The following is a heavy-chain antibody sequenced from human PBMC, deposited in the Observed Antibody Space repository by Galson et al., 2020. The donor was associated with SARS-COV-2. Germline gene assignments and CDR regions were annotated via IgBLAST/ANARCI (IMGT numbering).Heavy chain of an antibody. CDR2: LYYSGST. CDR1: GGSISSGGYY. V-gene: IGHV4-31*03. D-gene: IGHD6-13*01. J-gene: IGHJ3*02. CDR3: ARDVGSSWAADAFDI. Sequence: SETLSLTCTVSGGSISSGGYYWSWIRQHPGKGLEWIGYLYYSGSTYYNPSLKSRVTISVDTSKNQFSLKLSSVTAADTAVYYCARDVGSSWAADAFDIWGQGTMVTVSS.